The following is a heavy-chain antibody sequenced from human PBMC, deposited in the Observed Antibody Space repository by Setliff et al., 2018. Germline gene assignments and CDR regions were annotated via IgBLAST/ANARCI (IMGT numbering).Heavy chain of an antibody. CDR1: GASFSGTY. CDR3: RVWVDMIEVDS. Sequence: SETLSLTCAVYGASFSGTYCSWIRQSPGEGLEWIGEINHTGSPNWIGEINHSGSPNYNPSLKSRVTMSVDTSKNQFSLKLTSVTAADTAVYYCRVWVDMIEVDSWAQGTLVTVSS. CDR2: INHSGSP. D-gene: IGHD3-22*01. J-gene: IGHJ4*02. V-gene: IGHV4-34*01.